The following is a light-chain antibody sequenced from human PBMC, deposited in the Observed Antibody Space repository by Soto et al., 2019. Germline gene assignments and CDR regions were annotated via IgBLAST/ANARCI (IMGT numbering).Light chain of an antibody. V-gene: IGKV3-20*01. CDR2: GAS. Sequence: EIVLTQSPGTLSLSPGERATLSCRASQSVSSNYLAWYQQKPGQAPRLLIYGASSRATGIPDRFTGSRSGTDFTLTISSLQPEAFAVYPCQQYGSSPLTFGGGTKVEIK. CDR3: QQYGSSPLT. J-gene: IGKJ4*01. CDR1: QSVSSNY.